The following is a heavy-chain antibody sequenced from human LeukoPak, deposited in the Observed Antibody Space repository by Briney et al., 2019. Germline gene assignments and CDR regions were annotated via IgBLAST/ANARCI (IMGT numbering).Heavy chain of an antibody. CDR2: IYYSGST. Sequence: SETLSLTCTVSGGSISSSSYYWGWIRQPPGKGLEWIGSIYYSGSTYYNPSLKSRVTISVDTSKNQFSLKLSSVTAADTAVYYCARHARKLYLGELSYYFDYWGQGTLVTVSS. D-gene: IGHD3-16*02. CDR3: ARHARKLYLGELSYYFDY. V-gene: IGHV4-39*01. J-gene: IGHJ4*02. CDR1: GGSISSSSYY.